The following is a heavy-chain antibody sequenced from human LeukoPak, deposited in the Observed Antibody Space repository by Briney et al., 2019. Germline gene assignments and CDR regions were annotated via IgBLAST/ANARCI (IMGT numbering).Heavy chain of an antibody. V-gene: IGHV4-39*01. CDR3: ARHGIVGARAAFDI. CDR2: IYYSGST. Sequence: SETLSLTCTVSGGSISSSSYYWGWIRQPPGKGLEWIGSIYYSGSTYYNPSLKSRVTISVDTSKNQFSLKLSSVTAADTAVYYCARHGIVGARAAFDIWGQGTMVTVSS. J-gene: IGHJ3*02. CDR1: GGSISSSSYY. D-gene: IGHD1-26*01.